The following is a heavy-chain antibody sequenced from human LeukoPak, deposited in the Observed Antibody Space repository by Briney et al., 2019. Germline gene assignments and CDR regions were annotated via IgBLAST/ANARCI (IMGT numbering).Heavy chain of an antibody. D-gene: IGHD6-19*01. Sequence: GGSLSLSCAASGFTFSSYALHWVRQAPGKGLEWVAVISYDGSNKYYADSVKGRFTISRDNSKNTLYLQMNSLRAEDTAVYYRARVRGRQTKYSSGWYFDYWGQGTLVTVSS. CDR2: ISYDGSNK. CDR1: GFTFSSYA. V-gene: IGHV3-30-3*01. J-gene: IGHJ4*02. CDR3: ARVRGRQTKYSSGWYFDY.